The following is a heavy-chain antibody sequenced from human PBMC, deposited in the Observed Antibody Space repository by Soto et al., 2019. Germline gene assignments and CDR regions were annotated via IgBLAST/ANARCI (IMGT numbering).Heavy chain of an antibody. CDR2: IYHSGST. CDR1: GGSISSDDYY. Sequence: SETLSLTCTVSGGSISSDDYYCIWIRQPPGKGLEWIGYIYHSGSTYYNPSLKSRVSISVDTSRNQFSLKLSSVTAADTAVYYCARGRAYYDSSGYYYVDHWGQGALVTVSS. J-gene: IGHJ4*02. CDR3: ARGRAYYDSSGYYYVDH. V-gene: IGHV4-30-4*01. D-gene: IGHD3-22*01.